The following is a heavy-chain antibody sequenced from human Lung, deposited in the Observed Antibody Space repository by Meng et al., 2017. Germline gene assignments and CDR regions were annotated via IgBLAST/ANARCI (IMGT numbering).Heavy chain of an antibody. CDR3: ARWGHSSAWPSQWYEY. Sequence: QVQLVQSGAELTHPGASMKVSCKASGFTFTHHGFSWVRQAPGQELEWVGWISAYNGRTSYSQKLQARVTMTTDTSTSTVYMEVRSLRSDDTAVYFCARWGHSSAWPSQWYEYWGQGTLVTVSS. J-gene: IGHJ4*02. V-gene: IGHV1-18*01. CDR1: GFTFTHHG. D-gene: IGHD6-19*01. CDR2: ISAYNGRT.